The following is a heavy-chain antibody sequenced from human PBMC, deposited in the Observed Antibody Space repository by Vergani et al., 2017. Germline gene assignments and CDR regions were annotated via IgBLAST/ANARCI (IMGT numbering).Heavy chain of an antibody. Sequence: EVQLLESGGGLVQPGGSLRLSCAASGFTFSSYAMSWVRQAPGKGLEWVSAISGSGGSTYYPDSVKGRFTISRDNSKNTLYLQMNSLRAEDTAVYYCTKAGIVVPAAITGIRAYYYYYMDVWGKGTTVTVSS. D-gene: IGHD2-2*01. CDR1: GFTFSSYA. CDR3: TKAGIVVPAAITGIRAYYYYYMDV. J-gene: IGHJ6*03. V-gene: IGHV3-23*01. CDR2: ISGSGGST.